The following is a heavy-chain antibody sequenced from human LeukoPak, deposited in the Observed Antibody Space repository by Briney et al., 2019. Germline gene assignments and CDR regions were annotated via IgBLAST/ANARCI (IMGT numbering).Heavy chain of an antibody. CDR3: ARESAATSSFDY. D-gene: IGHD2-15*01. CDR2: IYYSGST. J-gene: IGHJ4*02. Sequence: PSQTLSLTCTVSGGSISSGAYYWSWIRLHPGKGPEWIGYIYYSGSTYYNPSLKSRVAISIDTSKNQFSLQLSSVTAADTAVYHCARESAATSSFDYWGQGTLATVSS. CDR1: GGSISSGAYY. V-gene: IGHV4-31*03.